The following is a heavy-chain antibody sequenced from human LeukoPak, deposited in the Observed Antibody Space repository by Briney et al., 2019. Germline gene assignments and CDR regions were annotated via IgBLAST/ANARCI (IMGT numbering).Heavy chain of an antibody. J-gene: IGHJ3*01. D-gene: IGHD1-26*01. CDR3: ARERCVVGACGAFDV. CDR2: ISQNGNEK. Sequence: PGGSLRLSCAASGFTVSSNYMSWVRQAPGKGLEWVAVISQNGNEKYYTDSVKGRFTISRDNSMSTLYLQMNTLRGEDTAIYYCARERCVVGACGAFDVWGQGTMATVSS. V-gene: IGHV3-30*03. CDR1: GFTVSSNY.